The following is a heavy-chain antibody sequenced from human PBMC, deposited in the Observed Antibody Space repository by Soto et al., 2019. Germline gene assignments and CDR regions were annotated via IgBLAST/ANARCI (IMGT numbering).Heavy chain of an antibody. Sequence: QVQLVQSGAEVKKPGSSVKVSCKASGGTFSSYAISWVRQAPGQGLERMGGIIPIFGTANYAQKFQGRVTITADESTSTAYMELSSLRSEDTAVYYCARDPALVRGGVYYYYGMDVWGQGTTVTVSS. CDR3: ARDPALVRGGVYYYYGMDV. D-gene: IGHD6-6*01. CDR2: IIPIFGTA. J-gene: IGHJ6*02. V-gene: IGHV1-69*01. CDR1: GGTFSSYA.